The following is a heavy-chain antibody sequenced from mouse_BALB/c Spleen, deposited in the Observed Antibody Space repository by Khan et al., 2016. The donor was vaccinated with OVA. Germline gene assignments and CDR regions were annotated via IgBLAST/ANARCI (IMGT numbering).Heavy chain of an antibody. Sequence: VQLKESGPGLVKPSQSLSLTCTVTGYSITSGYAWNWIRQFPGNKLEWMGYISYSGVTSYTPSLKSRISITRDTSQNQFFLQLISVTPEDTATYDCARGNYHGDYFDYWGQGTTLTVSS. CDR1: GYSITSGYA. CDR2: ISYSGVT. CDR3: ARGNYHGDYFDY. D-gene: IGHD1-1*01. V-gene: IGHV3-2*02. J-gene: IGHJ2*01.